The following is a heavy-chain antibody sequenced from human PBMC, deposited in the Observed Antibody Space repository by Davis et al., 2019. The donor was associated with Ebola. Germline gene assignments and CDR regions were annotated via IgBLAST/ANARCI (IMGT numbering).Heavy chain of an antibody. D-gene: IGHD5-12*01. CDR1: GFIFSSYW. CDR2: ISDVGTNT. Sequence: PGGSLRLSCEASGFIFSSYWMNWVRQVSGKGLEWVSTISDVGTNTHYADSVRGRFTISRDDSKNTLYLQMNSLRAEDTAVYYGAKEVWRGYDLGSFDDWGQGTVVTVSS. V-gene: IGHV3-23*01. CDR3: AKEVWRGYDLGSFDD. J-gene: IGHJ4*02.